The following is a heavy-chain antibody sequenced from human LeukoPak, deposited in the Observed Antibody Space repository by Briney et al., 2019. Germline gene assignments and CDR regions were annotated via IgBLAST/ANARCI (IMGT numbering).Heavy chain of an antibody. CDR1: GFTFSSYA. CDR3: ARDQVGGTGGFDY. D-gene: IGHD1-26*01. V-gene: IGHV3-64*01. Sequence: PGGSLRLSCAASGFTFSSYAMHWVRQAPGKGLEYVSAISSNGGSTYYANSVKGRFTISRDNSKNTLYLQMGSLRAEDMAVYYCARDQVGGTGGFDYWGQGTLVTVSS. J-gene: IGHJ4*02. CDR2: ISSNGGST.